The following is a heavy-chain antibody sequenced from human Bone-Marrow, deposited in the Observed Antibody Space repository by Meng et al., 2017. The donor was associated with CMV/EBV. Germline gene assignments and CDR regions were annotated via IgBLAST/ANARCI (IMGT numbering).Heavy chain of an antibody. D-gene: IGHD3-10*01. CDR1: GRSFSSYY. CDR2: INHSGST. J-gene: IGHJ5*02. V-gene: IGHV4-34*01. CDR3: ARGKLLWFGEFPWFDP. Sequence: YGRSFSSYYWGWIRQPPGKGLEWIGEINHSGSTNYNPSLRSRVTISVDTSKNQFSLKLSSVTAADTAVYYCARGKLLWFGEFPWFDPWGQGTLVTVSS.